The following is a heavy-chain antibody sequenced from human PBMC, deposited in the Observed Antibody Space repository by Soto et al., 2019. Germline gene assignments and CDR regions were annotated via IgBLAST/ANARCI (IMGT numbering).Heavy chain of an antibody. V-gene: IGHV3-74*01. D-gene: IGHD3-3*02. CDR3: ATVATHSYNWVDP. CDR2: INADGTTT. CDR1: GITFSTYW. J-gene: IGHJ5*02. Sequence: EVHLVESGGGLVQPGGSLRLSCAASGITFSTYWMHWVRQAPGKGLVWVSRINADGTTTTYADSVKGRFTISRDNAKNTLYLQMNSLRAEDTAVYFCATVATHSYNWVDPWGQGTLVTISS.